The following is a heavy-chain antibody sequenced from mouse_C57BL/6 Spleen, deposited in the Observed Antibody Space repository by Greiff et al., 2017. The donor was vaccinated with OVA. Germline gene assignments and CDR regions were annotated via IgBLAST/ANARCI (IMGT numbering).Heavy chain of an antibody. J-gene: IGHJ3*01. V-gene: IGHV1-64*01. CDR3: ARQHYYGSGYPFAY. CDR2: IHPNSGST. Sequence: QVQLQQPGAELVKPGASVKLSCKASGYTFTSYWMHWVKQRPGQGLEWIGMIHPNSGSTNYNEKFKSKATLTVDKSSSTAYMQLSSLTSEDSAVYYCARQHYYGSGYPFAYWGQGTLVTVSA. CDR1: GYTFTSYW. D-gene: IGHD1-1*01.